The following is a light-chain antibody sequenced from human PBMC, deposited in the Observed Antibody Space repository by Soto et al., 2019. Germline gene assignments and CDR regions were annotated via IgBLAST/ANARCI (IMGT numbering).Light chain of an antibody. J-gene: IGKJ1*01. CDR3: QQYVTSPWA. Sequence: EIVLTQSPGTLSLSPGERATLSCRASQSIGLAIAWYQHKPGQAPRLLIFDASQRATGIPARFRGSGSGTDFTLSISSLEPEDFAVYYCQQYVTSPWAFGQGTKVDIK. CDR1: QSIGLA. CDR2: DAS. V-gene: IGKV3-11*01.